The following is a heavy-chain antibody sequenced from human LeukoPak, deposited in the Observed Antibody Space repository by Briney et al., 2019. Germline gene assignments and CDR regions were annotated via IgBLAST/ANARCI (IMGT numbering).Heavy chain of an antibody. CDR1: GGSISIYY. CDR3: ARAPIHYDFWSGYSRYMDV. J-gene: IGHJ6*03. Sequence: SETLSLTCTVSGGSISIYYWSWIRQPPGKGLEWIGYIYDSGSTNCNPSLKSRVTISVDTSKNQFSLKLSSVTAADTAVYYCARAPIHYDFWSGYSRYMDVWGKGTTVTVSS. V-gene: IGHV4-59*01. D-gene: IGHD3-3*01. CDR2: IYDSGST.